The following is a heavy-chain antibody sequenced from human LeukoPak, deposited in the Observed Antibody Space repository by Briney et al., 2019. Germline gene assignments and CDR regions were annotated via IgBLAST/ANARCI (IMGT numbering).Heavy chain of an antibody. CDR2: IYQSGST. CDR1: GGSISSGGYS. J-gene: IGHJ3*02. Sequence: SQTLSLTCAASGGSISSGGYSWSWIRQPPGKGLEWIGIIYQSGSTYYNPSLKSRVTISLDRSKNQFSLKLISVTAADTAVNYCARVGWLQSPGRAFDIWGPGTMVTVSS. CDR3: ARVGWLQSPGRAFDI. D-gene: IGHD5-24*01. V-gene: IGHV4-30-2*01.